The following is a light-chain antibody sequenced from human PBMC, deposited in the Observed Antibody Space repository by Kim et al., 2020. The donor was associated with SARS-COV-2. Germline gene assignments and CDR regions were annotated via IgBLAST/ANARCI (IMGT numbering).Light chain of an antibody. J-gene: IGKJ2*01. CDR3: QHYHNWPAGNT. Sequence: EIVMTQSPATLSVSLGKRATLSCRASQSVSSSLAWYQQKPGQAPRRLIYGASTRATGIPARFSGSGSGTEFTLSISSLQSEDSAIYYCQHYHNWPAGNTFGQGTKLEI. V-gene: IGKV3-15*01. CDR1: QSVSSS. CDR2: GAS.